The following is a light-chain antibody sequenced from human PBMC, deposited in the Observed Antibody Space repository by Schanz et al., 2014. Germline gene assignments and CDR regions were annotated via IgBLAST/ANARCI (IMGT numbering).Light chain of an antibody. CDR1: SSDVGSYDF. V-gene: IGLV2-14*02. CDR3: SSYTSSSTLV. Sequence: QSALTQPASVSGSPGQSITISCTGTSSDVGSYDFVSWYQHHPGKAPKLMIYEVTKRPSGVSNRFSASKSGNTASLTISGLQAEDEADYYCSSYTSSSTLVLGGGTKLTVL. CDR2: EVT. J-gene: IGLJ2*01.